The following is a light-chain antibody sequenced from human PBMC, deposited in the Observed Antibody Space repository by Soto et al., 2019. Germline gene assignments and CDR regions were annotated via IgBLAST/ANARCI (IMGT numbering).Light chain of an antibody. CDR2: QAS. CDR1: QTISTW. V-gene: IGKV1-5*03. CDR3: QQYYIYSRT. J-gene: IGKJ1*01. Sequence: DIEVTQAPSTLYASVGDRVTITCRASQTISTWLAWYQHKPGKAPKLLIYQASNLERGVPSRFSGSGSGTEFTLTISSLQPDDFATYYCQQYYIYSRTFGQGTKVDI.